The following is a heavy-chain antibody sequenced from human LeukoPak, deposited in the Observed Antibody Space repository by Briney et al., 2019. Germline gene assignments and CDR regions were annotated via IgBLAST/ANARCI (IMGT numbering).Heavy chain of an antibody. CDR2: ISDSGST. V-gene: IGHV4-59*11. J-gene: IGHJ4*02. CDR3: ARGYDSSAYYPFNY. Sequence: SETLSLTCVVSGGSLSTHHWSWLRRSPGRGLEWIGYISDSGSTNYNPSLKSRVTISVDTSKNQFSLMLSSVTAADTAVYYCARGYDSSAYYPFNYWGQGTLVTVSS. D-gene: IGHD3-22*01. CDR1: GGSLSTHH.